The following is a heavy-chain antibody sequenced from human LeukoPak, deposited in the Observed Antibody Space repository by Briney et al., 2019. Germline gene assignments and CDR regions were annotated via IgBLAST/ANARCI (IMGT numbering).Heavy chain of an antibody. CDR2: IKPDSGGT. Sequence: LGASVRVSCKASGYTFTDHYMHWVRQAPGQGLEWVGWIKPDSGGTHYSQKFQGRVTLTTDTSTRTAYMELGGLRSDDSAVYFCARDHNWGPDYWGQGTLVTVSS. CDR3: ARDHNWGPDY. D-gene: IGHD7-27*01. CDR1: GYTFTDHY. J-gene: IGHJ4*02. V-gene: IGHV1-2*02.